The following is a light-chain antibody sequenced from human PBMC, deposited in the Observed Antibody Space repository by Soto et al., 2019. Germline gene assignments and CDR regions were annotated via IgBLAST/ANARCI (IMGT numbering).Light chain of an antibody. CDR1: SGHSSYA. CDR3: QTWGTGKGV. J-gene: IGLJ2*01. Sequence: QSVLTQSPSASASLGASVKLTCTLSSGHSSYAIAWHQQQPEKGPRYLMKLNSDGSHSKGDGIPDRFSGSSSGAERYLTISSLPSEDEADYYCQTWGTGKGVFGGGTQLTVL. CDR2: LNSDGSH. V-gene: IGLV4-69*01.